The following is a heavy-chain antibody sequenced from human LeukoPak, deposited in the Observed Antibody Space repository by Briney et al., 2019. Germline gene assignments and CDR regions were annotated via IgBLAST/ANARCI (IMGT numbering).Heavy chain of an antibody. CDR1: GDSISSSRFY. CDR3: ARRDVGATIDY. CDR2: ILYTGRT. V-gene: IGHV4-39*01. Sequence: SETLSLTCTVSGDSISSSRFYWAWIRQPPGRGLEWIGSILYTGRTFYSPSLKSRVTISVDTSKNRFSLRLGSVTASDTALYYCARRDVGATIDYWGQGTLVTVSS. D-gene: IGHD1-26*01. J-gene: IGHJ4*02.